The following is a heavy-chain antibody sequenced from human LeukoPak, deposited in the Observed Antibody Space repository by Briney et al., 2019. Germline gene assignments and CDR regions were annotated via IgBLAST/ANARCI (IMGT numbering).Heavy chain of an antibody. CDR1: GGSISSYY. Sequence: PSETLSLTCTVSGGSISSYYWSWIRQPPGKGLEWIGYIYYSGSTNCNPSVKSRVAMSVDTSKKQFSLKLSSLTAADTAVYYCASEDFSSGYRFDYWGQGALVTVSS. CDR3: ASEDFSSGYRFDY. V-gene: IGHV4-59*01. CDR2: IYYSGST. D-gene: IGHD3-22*01. J-gene: IGHJ4*02.